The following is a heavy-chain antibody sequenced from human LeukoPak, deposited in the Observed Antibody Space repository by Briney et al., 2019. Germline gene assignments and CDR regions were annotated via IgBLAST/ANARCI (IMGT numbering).Heavy chain of an antibody. Sequence: PGGSLRLSCAASGFTFSSYGMNWVRQAPGKGLEWVSYISSSSSTIYYADSVKDRFTISRDNAKNSLYLQMNSLRAEDTAVYYCAKLRSHIVVVTAIWVSYYFDYWGQGTLVTVSS. CDR1: GFTFSSYG. D-gene: IGHD2-21*02. CDR2: ISSSSSTI. J-gene: IGHJ4*02. CDR3: AKLRSHIVVVTAIWVSYYFDY. V-gene: IGHV3-48*01.